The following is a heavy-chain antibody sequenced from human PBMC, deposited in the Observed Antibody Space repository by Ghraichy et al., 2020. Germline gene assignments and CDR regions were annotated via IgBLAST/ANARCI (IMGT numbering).Heavy chain of an antibody. CDR2: ISGSGGST. CDR1: GFTFSSYA. CDR3: RGSGWGVTGDYGMDV. J-gene: IGHJ6*02. D-gene: IGHD6-19*01. V-gene: IGHV3-23*01. Sequence: GGSLRLSCAASGFTFSSYAMSWVRQAPGKGLEWVSAISGSGGSTYYADSVKGRFTISRDNSKNTLYLQMNSLRAEDTAVYYCRGSGWGVTGDYGMDVWGQGTTVTVSS.